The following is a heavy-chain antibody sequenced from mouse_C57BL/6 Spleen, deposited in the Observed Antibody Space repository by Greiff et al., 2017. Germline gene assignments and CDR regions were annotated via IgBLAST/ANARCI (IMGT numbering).Heavy chain of an antibody. CDR1: GYTFTSYW. D-gene: IGHD1-1*02. V-gene: IGHV1-72*01. CDR2: IDPNSGGT. J-gene: IGHJ1*03. CDR3: ARWCGRWYLDD. Sequence: QVQLQQPGAELVKPGASVSLSCKASGYTFTSYWMHWVKQRPGRGLEWLGRIDPNSGGTNYNEKFKSKATLTVDKASSTTYRQLSDLTSGDSAVNYWARWCGRWYLDDWGKGTTVTVSS.